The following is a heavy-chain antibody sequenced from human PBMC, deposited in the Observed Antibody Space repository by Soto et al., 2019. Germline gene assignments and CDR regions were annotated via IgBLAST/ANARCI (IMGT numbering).Heavy chain of an antibody. CDR3: PRLSEDNWGSYVDH. CDR2: IFHSGSA. V-gene: IGHV4-39*01. Sequence: QLQLQESGPGLVKPSETLSLTCTVSGGSINTSDQYWCWVRQPPGKGLEWIGSIFHSGSASYNPSLPSRVTRSVDTSKNLCTRKLRTVTAADTPMFNYPRLSEDNWGSYVDHWGQATLVTVSS. CDR1: GGSINTSDQY. D-gene: IGHD3-16*01. J-gene: IGHJ4*02.